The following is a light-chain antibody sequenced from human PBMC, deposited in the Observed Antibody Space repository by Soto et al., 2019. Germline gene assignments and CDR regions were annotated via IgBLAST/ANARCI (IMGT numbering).Light chain of an antibody. J-gene: IGLJ3*02. CDR1: SSDVGAYNY. CDR3: GSFASSNTWV. Sequence: QSALTQPPSASGSPGQSVTISCTGTSSDVGAYNYVSWYQQHAGKAPKLVIYEVTKRPSGVPDRFSGSKSANTASLTVSGLQAEDAADYYCGSFASSNTWVFGGGTKLTVL. V-gene: IGLV2-8*01. CDR2: EVT.